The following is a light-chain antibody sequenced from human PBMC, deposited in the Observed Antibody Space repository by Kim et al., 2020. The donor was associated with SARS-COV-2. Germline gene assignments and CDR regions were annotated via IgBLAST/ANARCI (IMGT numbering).Light chain of an antibody. CDR1: GSDVGGYNY. Sequence: QSALTQPPSASGSPGQSVTISCTGTGSDVGGYNYVSWYQQHPGKAPKLMIYEVSKRPSVVPDRFSGSKSGNTASLTVSGLQAEDEADYYCSSYAGSNNYVFGTGTKVTVL. CDR3: SSYAGSNNYV. V-gene: IGLV2-8*01. J-gene: IGLJ1*01. CDR2: EVS.